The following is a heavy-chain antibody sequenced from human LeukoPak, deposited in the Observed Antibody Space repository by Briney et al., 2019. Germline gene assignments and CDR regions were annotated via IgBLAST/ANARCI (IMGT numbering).Heavy chain of an antibody. Sequence: SETLSLTCAVSGGSISSGGYSWSWIRQPPGKGLEWIGYIYHSGSTYYNPSLKSRVTISVDRSKNQFSLKLSSVTAADTAVYYCAGGSGIQLRSSWFDPWGQGTLVTVSS. CDR3: AGGSGIQLRSSWFDP. J-gene: IGHJ5*02. V-gene: IGHV4-30-2*01. CDR2: IYHSGST. D-gene: IGHD5-18*01. CDR1: GGSISSGGYS.